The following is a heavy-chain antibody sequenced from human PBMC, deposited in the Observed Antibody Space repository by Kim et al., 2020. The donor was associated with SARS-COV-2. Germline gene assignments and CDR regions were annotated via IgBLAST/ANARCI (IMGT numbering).Heavy chain of an antibody. D-gene: IGHD3-10*01. J-gene: IGHJ4*02. Sequence: GGSLRLSCAASGFTFSSYSMNWVRQAPGKGLEWVSSISSSSSYIYYADSVKGRFTISRDNAKNSLYLQMNSLRAEDTAVYYCARGMVRGRGLNPPIGYWGQGTLVTVSS. CDR3: ARGMVRGRGLNPPIGY. V-gene: IGHV3-21*01. CDR2: ISSSSSYI. CDR1: GFTFSSYS.